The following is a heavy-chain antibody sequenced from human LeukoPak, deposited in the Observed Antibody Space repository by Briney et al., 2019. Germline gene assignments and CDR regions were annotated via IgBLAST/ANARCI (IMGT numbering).Heavy chain of an antibody. V-gene: IGHV4-59*08. CDR3: ARRSISGNSWDYFDY. D-gene: IGHD4-23*01. Sequence: SETLSLTCTVSGASISSYYWSWIRQPPGKGLEWIAFMYYSGSTNYNPSLKSRVTISVDTSKNQFSLKLSSVTTADTAVYYCARRSISGNSWDYFDYWGQGTLVTVSS. J-gene: IGHJ4*02. CDR2: MYYSGST. CDR1: GASISSYY.